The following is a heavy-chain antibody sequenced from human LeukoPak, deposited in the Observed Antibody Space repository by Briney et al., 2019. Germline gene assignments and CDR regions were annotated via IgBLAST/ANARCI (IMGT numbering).Heavy chain of an antibody. CDR1: GFTFSDYG. CDR2: VWYGGTNP. J-gene: IGHJ3*02. CDR3: AGCSTSKCNGAFDM. D-gene: IGHD6-13*01. V-gene: IGHV3-33*03. Sequence: PGGSLRLSCAASGFTFSDYGMHWVRQAPGKGLEWLAVVWYGGTNPYYSDSVKGRFTISRDNAKYSLYLQISSLRVDDTAIYYCAGCSTSKCNGAFDMWGQGTVVTVSS.